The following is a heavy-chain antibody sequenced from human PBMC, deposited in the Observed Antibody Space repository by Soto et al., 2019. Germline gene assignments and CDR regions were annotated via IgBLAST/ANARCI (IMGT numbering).Heavy chain of an antibody. Sequence: SETLSLTCTVSGGSISSGGYYWSWIRQPPGKGLEWIGYIYYSGSTYYNPSLKSRVTISVDTSKNQFSLKLSSVTAADTAVYYCAGDYGGLNWYFDLWGRGTLVTVSS. V-gene: IGHV4-30-4*01. CDR1: GGSISSGGYY. J-gene: IGHJ2*01. CDR3: AGDYGGLNWYFDL. CDR2: IYYSGST. D-gene: IGHD4-17*01.